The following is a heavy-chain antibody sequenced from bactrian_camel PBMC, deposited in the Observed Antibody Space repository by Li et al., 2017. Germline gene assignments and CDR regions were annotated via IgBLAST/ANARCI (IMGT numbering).Heavy chain of an antibody. CDR1: GFTSNTCG. J-gene: IGHJ4*01. Sequence: QLVESGGGSVQTGGSLRLTCTIVGFTSNTCGLEWYRQTPGKERGGVAAIDSDGIASYADSVKGRFTISKDNANNTVNLMMNSLKPEDTAMYYCAANFGPYCSGPYLARRANFWGQGTQVTVS. CDR2: IDSDGIA. CDR3: AANFGPYCSGPYLARRANF. D-gene: IGHD2*01. V-gene: IGHV3S53*01.